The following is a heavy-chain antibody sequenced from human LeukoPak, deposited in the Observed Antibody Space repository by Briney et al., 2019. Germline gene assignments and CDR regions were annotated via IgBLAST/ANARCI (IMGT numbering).Heavy chain of an antibody. CDR3: ARVAPTRITMVRARYFDY. CDR1: GGSFSGYY. V-gene: IGHV4-34*01. Sequence: SETLSLTCAVHGGSFSGYYWSWIRQPPGKGLEWIGEINHSGSTNYNPSLKSRVTISVDTTKNQFSLKLSSVTAADTAVYYCARVAPTRITMVRARYFDYWGQGTLVTVSS. J-gene: IGHJ4*02. CDR2: INHSGST. D-gene: IGHD3-10*01.